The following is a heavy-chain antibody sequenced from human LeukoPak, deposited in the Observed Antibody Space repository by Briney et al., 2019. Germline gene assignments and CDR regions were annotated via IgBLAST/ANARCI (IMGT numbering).Heavy chain of an antibody. D-gene: IGHD6-13*01. CDR3: ARDPGGIAAAGTLAYNWFDP. CDR1: GGSISSYY. Sequence: SETLSLTCTVSGGSISSYYWSWIRQPPGKGLEWIGYIYYSGSTNYYPSLKSRVTISVDTSKNQFSLKLSSVTAADTAVYYCARDPGGIAAAGTLAYNWFDPWGQGTLVTVSS. J-gene: IGHJ5*02. CDR2: IYYSGST. V-gene: IGHV4-59*01.